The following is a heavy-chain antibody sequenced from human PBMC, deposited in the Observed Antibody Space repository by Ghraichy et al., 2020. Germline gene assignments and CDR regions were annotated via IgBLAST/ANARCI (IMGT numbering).Heavy chain of an antibody. CDR2: ISSSGSSM. J-gene: IGHJ4*02. D-gene: IGHD6-13*01. CDR3: ARGEAAAVGTSAY. V-gene: IGHV3-11*01. Sequence: GGSLRLSCAASEFTFSDYYMSWIRQAPGKGLEWVSCISSSGSSMYYADSVKGRFTISRDNAKSSLFLQMNTLRAEDTAVYYCARGEAAAVGTSAYWGQGILVTVSS. CDR1: EFTFSDYY.